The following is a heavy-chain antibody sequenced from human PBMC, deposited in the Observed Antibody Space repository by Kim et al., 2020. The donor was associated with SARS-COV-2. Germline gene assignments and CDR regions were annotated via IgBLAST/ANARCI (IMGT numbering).Heavy chain of an antibody. J-gene: IGHJ3*02. Sequence: PSLKSRVTISVEPSKNQFSLKLSSVTAADTAVYYCARAPITMIVVVKAFDIWGQGTMVTVSS. CDR3: ARAPITMIVVVKAFDI. V-gene: IGHV4-31*02. D-gene: IGHD3-22*01.